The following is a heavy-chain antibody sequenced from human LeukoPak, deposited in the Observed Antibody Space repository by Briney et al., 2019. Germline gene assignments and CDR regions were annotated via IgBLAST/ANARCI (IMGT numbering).Heavy chain of an antibody. D-gene: IGHD5-18*01. J-gene: IGHJ4*02. CDR1: GGSISSGHY. CDR2: VYQSGTT. Sequence: SQTLSLTCTVSGGSISSGHYWGWVRQPPGAGLEWIGSVYQSGTTYYNPSLKSRVTTSVDMSKNQFSLRLRPVTAADTAVYYCARIFIRNGYSSYFDCWGQGTLVTVSS. V-gene: IGHV4-38-2*02. CDR3: ARIFIRNGYSSYFDC.